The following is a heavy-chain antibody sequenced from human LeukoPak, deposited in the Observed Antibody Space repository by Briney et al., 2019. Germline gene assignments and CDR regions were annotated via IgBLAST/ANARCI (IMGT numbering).Heavy chain of an antibody. J-gene: IGHJ6*02. CDR1: GGTFSSYA. V-gene: IGHV1-69*01. CDR2: IIPIFGTA. Sequence: GSSVKVSCKASGGTFSSYAISWVRQAPGQGLEWMGGIIPIFGTANYAQKFQGRVTITADESTSTACMELSSLRSEDTAVYYCARDLRLRLFSPAGPRGVDYYYYYGMDVWGQGTTVTVSS. D-gene: IGHD2-8*02. CDR3: ARDLRLRLFSPAGPRGVDYYYYYGMDV.